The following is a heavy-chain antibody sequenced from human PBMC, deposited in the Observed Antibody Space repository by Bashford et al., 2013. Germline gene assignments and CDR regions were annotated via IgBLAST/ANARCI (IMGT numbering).Heavy chain of an antibody. V-gene: IGHV1-3*01. D-gene: IGHD6-13*01. CDR2: INAGNGNT. J-gene: IGHJ6*02. CDR3: ARVYSQTVYYYGMDV. Sequence: WVRQAPGQRLEWMGWINAGNGNTKYSQKFQGRVTITRDTSASTAYMELSSLRSEDTAVYYCARVYSQTVYYYGMDVWGQGTTVTVSS.